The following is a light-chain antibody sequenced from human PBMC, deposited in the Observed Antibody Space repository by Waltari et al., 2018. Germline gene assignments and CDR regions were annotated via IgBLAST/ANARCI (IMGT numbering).Light chain of an antibody. Sequence: DIVMTPSPDSLSVSLGERATINCKSSQSVLYSSNNKNYFSWYQQKPGQPPKLLIFWASTRNSGVPDRFSGSGSGKDFTLTISSLQAEDVAVYYCQQYYSYPITFGGGTKVEI. J-gene: IGKJ4*01. CDR1: QSVLYSSNNKNY. CDR2: WAS. V-gene: IGKV4-1*01. CDR3: QQYYSYPIT.